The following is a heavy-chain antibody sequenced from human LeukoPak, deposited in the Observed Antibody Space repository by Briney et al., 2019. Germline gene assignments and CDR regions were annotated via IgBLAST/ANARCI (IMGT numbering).Heavy chain of an antibody. V-gene: IGHV4-34*01. Sequence: PSETLSLTCAVYGGSFSGYYWSWIRQPPGKGLEWIGEIDHSGSTNYNPSLQSRVTISVDKSKNQFSLELDSLTAADTAVYYCARSPSITSSGDHGLDVWGQGTTVAVSS. CDR1: GGSFSGYY. CDR2: IDHSGST. J-gene: IGHJ6*02. D-gene: IGHD3-10*01. CDR3: ARSPSITSSGDHGLDV.